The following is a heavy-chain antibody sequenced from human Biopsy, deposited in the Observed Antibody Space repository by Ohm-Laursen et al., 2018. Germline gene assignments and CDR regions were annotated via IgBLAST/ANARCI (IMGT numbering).Heavy chain of an antibody. CDR3: ARDSGILSYGNFKYYHYYGMDV. J-gene: IGHJ6*02. V-gene: IGHV4-59*02. Sequence: SETLSLTCAVSGDSVTKYYWSWIRQPPGKGLEWIGHIYYSVMTNYNPSLQSRASISVDTSRNQVSLTLSSVTAADTAVYYCARDSGILSYGNFKYYHYYGMDVWGQGTKITVSS. CDR1: GDSVTKYY. D-gene: IGHD4-11*01. CDR2: IYYSVMT.